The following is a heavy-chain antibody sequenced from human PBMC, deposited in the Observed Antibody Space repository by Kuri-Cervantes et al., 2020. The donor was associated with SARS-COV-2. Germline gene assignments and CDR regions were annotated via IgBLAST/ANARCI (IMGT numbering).Heavy chain of an antibody. V-gene: IGHV4-59*01. D-gene: IGHD3-10*01. CDR2: IYYSGST. CDR3: ARGWDYGSGSYYPRGDYGMDV. CDR1: GGSISSYY. Sequence: SETLSLTCTVSGGSISSYYWSWIRQPPGKGLEWIGYIYYSGSTNYNPSLKSRVTISVETSKNQFSLKLSSVTAADTAVYYCARGWDYGSGSYYPRGDYGMDVWGQGTTVTVSS. J-gene: IGHJ6*02.